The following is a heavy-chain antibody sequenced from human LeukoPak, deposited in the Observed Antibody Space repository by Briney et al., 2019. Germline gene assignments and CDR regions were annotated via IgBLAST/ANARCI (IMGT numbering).Heavy chain of an antibody. CDR3: ASDLTGEGDY. V-gene: IGHV3-11*01. CDR2: ISSSGSTT. D-gene: IGHD7-27*01. J-gene: IGHJ4*02. Sequence: GGSLRLSCAASGFTFSDYYMSWIRQAPGKGLEWVSYISSSGSTTNYADSVKGRFTISRDNAKNSLYLQMNSLRADDSAVYYCASDLTGEGDYWGQGTLVTVSS. CDR1: GFTFSDYY.